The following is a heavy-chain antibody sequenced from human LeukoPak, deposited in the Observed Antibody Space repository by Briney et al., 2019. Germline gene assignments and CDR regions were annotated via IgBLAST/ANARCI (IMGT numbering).Heavy chain of an antibody. CDR2: INHSGST. D-gene: IGHD3-3*01. J-gene: IGHJ4*02. V-gene: IGHV4-34*01. CDR3: ARGANDFWSGPKTFDY. Sequence: SETLSLTCAVYGGSFSGYYWSWIRQPPGKGLEWIGEINHSGSTNYNPSLKSRVTISVDTSKNQFSLKLSSVTAADTAVYYCARGANDFWSGPKTFDYWGQGTLATVSS. CDR1: GGSFSGYY.